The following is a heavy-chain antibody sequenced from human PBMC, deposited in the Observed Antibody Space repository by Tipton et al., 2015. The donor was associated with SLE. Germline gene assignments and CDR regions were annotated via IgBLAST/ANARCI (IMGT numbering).Heavy chain of an antibody. J-gene: IGHJ5*02. CDR2: IFSRGST. D-gene: IGHD2-15*01. Sequence: TLSLTCTVSGASISSGSSYWSWIRQPAEKGLEWIGRIFSRGSTNSNLSLKSRVTIYVDTSKNQFSLKLSSVTAADTAVYYCARQVTNRWHVVWFDPWGQGTLVTVSS. CDR1: GASISSGSSY. CDR3: ARQVTNRWHVVWFDP. V-gene: IGHV4-61*02.